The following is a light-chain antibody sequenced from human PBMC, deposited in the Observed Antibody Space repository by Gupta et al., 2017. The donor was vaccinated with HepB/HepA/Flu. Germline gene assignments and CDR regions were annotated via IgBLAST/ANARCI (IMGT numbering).Light chain of an antibody. CDR1: SSDVGGYNY. CDR2: DVS. CDR3: CSYAGSYTFNVV. J-gene: IGLJ2*01. V-gene: IGLV2-11*01. Sequence: QSALTPPRSVSGSPGQSVTISCTGTSSDVGGYNYVSWYQQHPRKAPNLMIYDVSKRPSWVPDRCSGSKPGNTASLTISGLQAEDEADYYCCSYAGSYTFNVVFGGGTKLTVL.